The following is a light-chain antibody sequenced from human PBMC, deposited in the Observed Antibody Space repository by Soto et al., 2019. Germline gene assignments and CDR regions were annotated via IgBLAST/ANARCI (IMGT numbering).Light chain of an antibody. V-gene: IGLV2-14*01. J-gene: IGLJ2*01. CDR1: SSDVGGYNY. CDR3: SSDTSSSTAWVV. Sequence: QSALTQPASVSGSPGQSITISCTGTSSDVGGYNYVSWYQQHPGKAPKLMIYDVSNRPSGVSNRFSGSKSGNTASLTISGLQAEDEADDYCSSDTSSSTAWVVFGGGTKVTVL. CDR2: DVS.